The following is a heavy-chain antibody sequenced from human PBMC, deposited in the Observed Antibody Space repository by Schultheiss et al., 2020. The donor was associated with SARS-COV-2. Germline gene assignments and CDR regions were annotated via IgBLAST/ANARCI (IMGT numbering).Heavy chain of an antibody. D-gene: IGHD4-17*01. CDR1: GGSISSSRYY. V-gene: IGHV4-39*01. CDR3: AGSTMVTTGSDDFDI. Sequence: SETLSLTCSVTGGSISSSRYYWGWIRQPPGKGLEWIGTISYSGSNYYKPSFKSRITISVDTSKNQFSLKVSSVTAADTAVYYCAGSTMVTTGSDDFDIWGQGGMTTV. CDR2: ISYSGSN. J-gene: IGHJ3*02.